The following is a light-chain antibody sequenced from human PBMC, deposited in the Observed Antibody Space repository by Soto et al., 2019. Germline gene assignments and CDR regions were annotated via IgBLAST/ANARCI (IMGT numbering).Light chain of an antibody. Sequence: QSALTQPASVSGSPGQSITISCTGTSSDVGGYNYVSWYQQHPGKAPKLMIYEVSNRPSGVSNRFSGSKSGNTASLTISGLQAEDEADYYCSSYTSSRTWVFGGATKLTVL. CDR1: SSDVGGYNY. J-gene: IGLJ3*02. V-gene: IGLV2-14*01. CDR3: SSYTSSRTWV. CDR2: EVS.